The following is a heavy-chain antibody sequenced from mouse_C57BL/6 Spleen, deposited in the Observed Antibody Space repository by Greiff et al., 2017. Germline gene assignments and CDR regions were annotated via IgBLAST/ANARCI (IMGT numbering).Heavy chain of an antibody. CDR1: GFTFSSYA. V-gene: IGHV5-4*01. CDR2: ISDGGSYT. D-gene: IGHD2-3*01. J-gene: IGHJ2*01. Sequence: DVKLVESGGGLVKPGGSLKLSCAASGFTFSSYAMSWVRQTPEKRLEWVATISDGGSYTYYPDNVKGRFTISRDNAKNNLYLQMSHLKSEDTAMYYCAREHGYYLYYFDYWGQGTTLTVSS. CDR3: AREHGYYLYYFDY.